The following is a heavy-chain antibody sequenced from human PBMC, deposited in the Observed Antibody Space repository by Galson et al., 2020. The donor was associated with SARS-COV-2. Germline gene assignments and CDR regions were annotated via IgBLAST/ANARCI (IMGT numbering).Heavy chain of an antibody. D-gene: IGHD3-22*01. Sequence: TGGSLRLSCAASGFTFSSYAMSWVRQAPGKGLEWVSAISGSGGSTYYADSVKGRFTISRDNSKNTLYLQKNSLRAEDTAVYYCARGERYYYDSSGHPQHWCQGTLVTVSS. V-gene: IGHV3-23*01. J-gene: IGHJ1*01. CDR3: ARGERYYYDSSGHPQH. CDR2: ISGSGGST. CDR1: GFTFSSYA.